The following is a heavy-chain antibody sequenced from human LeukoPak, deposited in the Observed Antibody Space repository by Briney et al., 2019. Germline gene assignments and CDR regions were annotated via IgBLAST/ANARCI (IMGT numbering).Heavy chain of an antibody. Sequence: GGSLRLSCAASGFTFSSYAMSWVRQAPGKGLEWVSAISGSGGSTYYADSVKGRFTISRDNSKNTLYLQMNSLRAEDTAVYYCARLGGRYYYYGMDVWGQGTTVTVSS. CDR1: GFTFSSYA. J-gene: IGHJ6*02. CDR2: ISGSGGST. CDR3: ARLGGRYYYYGMDV. D-gene: IGHD2-15*01. V-gene: IGHV3-23*01.